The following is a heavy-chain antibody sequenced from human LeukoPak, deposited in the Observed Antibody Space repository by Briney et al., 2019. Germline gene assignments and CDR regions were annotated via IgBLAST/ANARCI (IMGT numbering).Heavy chain of an antibody. D-gene: IGHD3-22*01. Sequence: ASVKVSCKASGYTFTSYDINWVRQATGQGLEWMGWMNPNSGNTGYAQKFQGRVTMTRNTSVSTAYMELSSLRSEDTAVYYCARDGEYYYDSSGSPSSDYWGQGTLVTVSS. CDR2: MNPNSGNT. V-gene: IGHV1-8*01. CDR3: ARDGEYYYDSSGSPSSDY. CDR1: GYTFTSYD. J-gene: IGHJ4*02.